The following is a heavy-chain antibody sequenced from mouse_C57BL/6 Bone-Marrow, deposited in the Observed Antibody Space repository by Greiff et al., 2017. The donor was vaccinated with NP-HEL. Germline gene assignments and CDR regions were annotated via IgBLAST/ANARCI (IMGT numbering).Heavy chain of an antibody. CDR2: IYPRSGNT. D-gene: IGHD1-1*01. V-gene: IGHV1-81*01. Sequence: VKLQESGAELARPGASVKLSCKASGYTFTSYGISWVKQRTGQGLEWIGEIYPRSGNTYYNEKFKGKATLTADKSSSTAYMELRSLTSEDSAVYFCAKGVWYYYPWYFDVWGTGTTVTVSS. J-gene: IGHJ1*03. CDR1: GYTFTSYG. CDR3: AKGVWYYYPWYFDV.